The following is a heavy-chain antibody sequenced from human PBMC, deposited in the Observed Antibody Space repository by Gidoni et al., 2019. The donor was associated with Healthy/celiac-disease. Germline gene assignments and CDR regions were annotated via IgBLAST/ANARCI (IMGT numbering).Heavy chain of an antibody. CDR1: GGSISSYY. V-gene: IGHV4-59*01. J-gene: IGHJ4*02. D-gene: IGHD6-19*01. CDR2: IYYSGST. CDR3: ARVYSSGWTSYFDY. Sequence: QVQLQESGPGLVKPSETLSLTCTVSGGSISSYYWSWIRQPPGKGLEWIGYIYYSGSTNDNPSLKSRVTISVDTSKNQFSLKLSSVTAADTAVYYCARVYSSGWTSYFDYWGQGTLVTVSS.